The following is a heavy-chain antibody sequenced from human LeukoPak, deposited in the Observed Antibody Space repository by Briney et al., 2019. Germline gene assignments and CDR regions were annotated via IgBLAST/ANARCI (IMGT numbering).Heavy chain of an antibody. CDR3: ARTGAAFDY. Sequence: GGSLRPSCAASGFTFSSYSMNWVRQAPGRGLEWVSSIISSSRYIYYADSMKGRFTISRDNAKNSLYLQMNSLRAEDTAVYYWARTGAAFDYWGQGTLVTVSS. V-gene: IGHV3-21*01. D-gene: IGHD2-15*01. CDR1: GFTFSSYS. CDR2: IISSSRYI. J-gene: IGHJ4*02.